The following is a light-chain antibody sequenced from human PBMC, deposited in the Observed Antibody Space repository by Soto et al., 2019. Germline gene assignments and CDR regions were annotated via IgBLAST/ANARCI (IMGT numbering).Light chain of an antibody. CDR3: LSIIDNLNYV. Sequence: QSVLTQPRSVSGSPGQSVTISCTGTSSDVGRYDFLSWYQHHPGKAPKLMICDVSQRPSGVPERFSGFKSDNTASLTNSGLQAEDGADYYRLSIIDNLNYVFGTGTKVTVL. CDR1: SSDVGRYDF. J-gene: IGLJ1*01. V-gene: IGLV2-11*01. CDR2: DVS.